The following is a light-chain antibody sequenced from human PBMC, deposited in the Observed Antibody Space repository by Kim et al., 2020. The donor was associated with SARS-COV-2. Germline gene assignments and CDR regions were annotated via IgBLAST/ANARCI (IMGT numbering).Light chain of an antibody. J-gene: IGKJ2*03. CDR3: MQGTHWPPMYS. V-gene: IGKV2-30*01. CDR2: KVS. Sequence: DVVMTQSPLSLPVTLGQPASISCRSSQSLVYSDGNTYLNWFQQRPGQSPRRLIYKVSNRDSGVPDRFSGSGSGTDFTLKISGVEAEDVGVYYCMQGTHWPPMYSFGQGTKLEI. CDR1: QSLVYSDGNTY.